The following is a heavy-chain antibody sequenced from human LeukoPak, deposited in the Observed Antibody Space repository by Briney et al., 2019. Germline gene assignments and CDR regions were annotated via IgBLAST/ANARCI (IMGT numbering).Heavy chain of an antibody. J-gene: IGHJ4*02. CDR2: NTSSSSYI. V-gene: IGHV3-21*01. Sequence: PGGSLRLSCAASGFTFSSYSMNWVRQAPGKGLEWVSSNTSSSSYIYYADSVKGRFTISRDNAKNSLYLQMNSLRAEDTAVYYCANHRGDILTGYFDYWGQGTLVTVSS. CDR3: ANHRGDILTGYFDY. D-gene: IGHD3-9*01. CDR1: GFTFSSYS.